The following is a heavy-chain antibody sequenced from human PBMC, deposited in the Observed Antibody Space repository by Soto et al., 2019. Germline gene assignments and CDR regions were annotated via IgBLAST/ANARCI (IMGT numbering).Heavy chain of an antibody. Sequence: PGGSLRLSCAASGFTFSSYAMSWVRQAPGKGLEWVSAISGSGGSTYYADSVKGRFTISRDNSKNTLYLQMNSLRAEDTAVYYWAKDGPYYYDSSGYSYGMDVWGQGTTVTVSS. V-gene: IGHV3-23*01. D-gene: IGHD3-22*01. J-gene: IGHJ6*02. CDR2: ISGSGGST. CDR1: GFTFSSYA. CDR3: AKDGPYYYDSSGYSYGMDV.